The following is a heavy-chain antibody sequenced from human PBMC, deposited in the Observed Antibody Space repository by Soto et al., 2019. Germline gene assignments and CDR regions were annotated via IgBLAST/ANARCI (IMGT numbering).Heavy chain of an antibody. D-gene: IGHD4-17*01. V-gene: IGHV4-31*03. Sequence: QVQLQESGPGLVKPSQTLSLTCTVSGGSISSGGYYWSWIRQHPGKGLEWIGYIYYSGIPHYNPSLKSRVTISADTSKNQFSLNLSSVTAADTAIYYCARDVGARLRVFDSWGQGTLVTVSS. CDR3: ARDVGARLRVFDS. CDR2: IYYSGIP. J-gene: IGHJ4*02. CDR1: GGSISSGGYY.